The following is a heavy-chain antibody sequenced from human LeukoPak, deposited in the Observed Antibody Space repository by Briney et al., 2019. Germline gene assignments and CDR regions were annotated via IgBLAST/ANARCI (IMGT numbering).Heavy chain of an antibody. V-gene: IGHV4-4*02. Sequence: NSSETLSLTCAVSGGSISSSNWWSWVRQPPGKGLEWIGEIYHSGSTNYNPSLKSRVTISVDKSKNQFSLKLSSVTAADTAVYYCARHDSSGYYFDYWGQGTLVTVSS. J-gene: IGHJ4*02. CDR2: IYHSGST. CDR3: ARHDSSGYYFDY. D-gene: IGHD3-22*01. CDR1: GGSISSSNW.